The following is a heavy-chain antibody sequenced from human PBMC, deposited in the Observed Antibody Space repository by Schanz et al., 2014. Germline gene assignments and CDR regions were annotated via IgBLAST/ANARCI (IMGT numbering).Heavy chain of an antibody. Sequence: QVQLVQSGAEVKNPGASVKVSCKASGYTFTDYYMHWVRQAPGQGLEWMGRISPSSGGTNYAQNFQGRVTMTKDTSINTVYMELSTLTSDDTAVYYCARESVSRTRLFDPWGQGTLVTVSS. CDR1: GYTFTDYY. D-gene: IGHD3-3*01. CDR2: ISPSSGGT. J-gene: IGHJ5*02. CDR3: ARESVSRTRLFDP. V-gene: IGHV1-2*06.